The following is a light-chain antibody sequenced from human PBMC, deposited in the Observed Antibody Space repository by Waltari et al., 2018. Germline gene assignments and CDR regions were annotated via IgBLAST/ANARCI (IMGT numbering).Light chain of an antibody. Sequence: SYELTQPPSVSVSPGQTARITCSGDALPKQYAYWFQQKPGQAPAVVIIKNSERPSGIPERFSGSRSGTTVTLTISGVQAEDEADYYCQSGDSSGTYWVFGGGTKLTVL. V-gene: IGLV3-25*03. CDR3: QSGDSSGTYWV. J-gene: IGLJ3*02. CDR2: KNS. CDR1: ALPKQY.